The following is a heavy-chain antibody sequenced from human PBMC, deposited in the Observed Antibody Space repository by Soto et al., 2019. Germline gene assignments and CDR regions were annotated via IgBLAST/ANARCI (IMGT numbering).Heavy chain of an antibody. D-gene: IGHD5-18*01. Sequence: PSETLSLTCAVYCGSFSGYYWSWIRQPPGKGLEWIGEINHSGSTNYNPSLKSRVTISVDTSKNQFSLKLSSVTAADTAVYYCARGGYSYGYGSPNYYYYGMDVWGQGTTVTVSS. V-gene: IGHV4-34*01. J-gene: IGHJ6*02. CDR1: CGSFSGYY. CDR3: ARGGYSYGYGSPNYYYYGMDV. CDR2: INHSGST.